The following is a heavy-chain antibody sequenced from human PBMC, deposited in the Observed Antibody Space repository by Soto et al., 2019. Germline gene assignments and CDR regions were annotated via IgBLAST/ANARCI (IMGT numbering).Heavy chain of an antibody. CDR3: ARILTPTFTIFGVVISYWFDP. D-gene: IGHD3-3*01. CDR2: IFSNDEK. V-gene: IGHV2-26*01. J-gene: IGHJ5*02. Sequence: QVTLKESGPVLVKPTETLTLTCTVSGFSLSNARMGVSWIRQPPGKALEWLAHIFSNDEKSYSTSLKSRLTISKDTSKSQVVLTMTNMDPVDTATYYCARILTPTFTIFGVVISYWFDPWGQGTLVTVSS. CDR1: GFSLSNARMG.